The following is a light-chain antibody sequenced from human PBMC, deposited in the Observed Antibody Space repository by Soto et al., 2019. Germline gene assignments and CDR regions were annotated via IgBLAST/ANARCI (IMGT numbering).Light chain of an antibody. Sequence: QSVLTQPPSVSAAPGQKVTISCSGSSSNIGGNSVSWYQQLPGTAPKLLIYDDNKRPSGIPDRFSGSKSGTSATLGITGFQTGDEAHYYCGSWDSSLSAYVFGTGTKFTAL. CDR3: GSWDSSLSAYV. CDR1: SSNIGGNS. CDR2: DDN. J-gene: IGLJ1*01. V-gene: IGLV1-51*01.